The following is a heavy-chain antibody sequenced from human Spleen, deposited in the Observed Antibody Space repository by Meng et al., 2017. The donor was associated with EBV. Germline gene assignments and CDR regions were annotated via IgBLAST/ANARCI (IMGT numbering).Heavy chain of an antibody. V-gene: IGHV3-53*01. CDR2: IYSGGST. D-gene: IGHD5-24*01. CDR3: AGSWPSRY. Sequence: EVQVVESGGGLSQPGGSLRISCAASGITVSSNFMSWVRQAPGKGLEWVSVIYSGGSTEYADSVKGRFTVSRDNSKNTLYLQMNSLRAEDTAVYYCAGSWPSRYWGQGTLVTVSS. CDR1: GITVSSNF. J-gene: IGHJ4*02.